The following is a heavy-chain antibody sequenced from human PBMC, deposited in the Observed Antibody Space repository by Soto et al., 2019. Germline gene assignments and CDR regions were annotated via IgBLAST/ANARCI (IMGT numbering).Heavy chain of an antibody. J-gene: IGHJ4*02. V-gene: IGHV3-11*01. Sequence: GGSLRLSCAASGFTFSDYHMSWIRQAPGKGLEWLLYISSSGSTIYYADSVKGRFTISRDNAKSSLYLQMNSLSAADTALYYCARGNATAVRHFDHWGQGTLVIVSS. CDR1: GFTFSDYH. CDR2: ISSSGSTI. D-gene: IGHD2-15*01. CDR3: ARGNATAVRHFDH.